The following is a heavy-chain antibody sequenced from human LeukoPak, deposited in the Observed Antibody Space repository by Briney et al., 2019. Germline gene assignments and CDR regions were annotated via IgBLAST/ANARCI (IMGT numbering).Heavy chain of an antibody. Sequence: PGGSLRLACAAYGFTLTSYRMNWVRQAPGRGLECVSSISSSSSYIYYADPVKGRFTISRDNAKNSLYLQMNSLRAEDTAVYYCARDWNDFWISGPFSPNWFDPWGQGTLVTVSS. V-gene: IGHV3-21*01. D-gene: IGHD3-3*01. CDR2: ISSSSSYI. CDR3: ARDWNDFWISGPFSPNWFDP. J-gene: IGHJ5*02. CDR1: GFTLTSYR.